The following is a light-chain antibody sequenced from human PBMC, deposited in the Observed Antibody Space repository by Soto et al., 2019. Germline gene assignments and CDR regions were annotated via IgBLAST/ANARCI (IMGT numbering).Light chain of an antibody. CDR3: QQYENWPKT. Sequence: EIVMTQSPATLSVSPGERATLSCRASQRVSSNLAWYQQKPGQAPRLLIYAASTRATGIPARFSGGGSGTDFTLTISSLQSEDFAVYYCQQYENWPKTFGQGTKVDIK. CDR1: QRVSSN. V-gene: IGKV3-15*01. CDR2: AAS. J-gene: IGKJ1*01.